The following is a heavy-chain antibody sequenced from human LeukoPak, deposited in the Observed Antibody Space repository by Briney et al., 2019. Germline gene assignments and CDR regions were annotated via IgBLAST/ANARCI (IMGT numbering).Heavy chain of an antibody. CDR3: ARDPRGYGSGSYYYYYYYGMDV. CDR1: GFTFSSYE. Sequence: PGGSLRLSCAASGFTFSSYEMNWVRQAPGKGLEWVSYISSSGSTIYYADSVKGRFTISRDNAKNSLYLQMNSLRAEDTAVYYCARDPRGYGSGSYYYYYYYGMDVWGQGTTVTVSS. D-gene: IGHD3-10*01. CDR2: ISSSGSTI. V-gene: IGHV3-48*03. J-gene: IGHJ6*02.